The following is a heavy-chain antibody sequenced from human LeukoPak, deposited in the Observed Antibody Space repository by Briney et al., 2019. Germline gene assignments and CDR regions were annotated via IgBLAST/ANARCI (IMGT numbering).Heavy chain of an antibody. CDR1: GFTFSSYA. CDR2: ISYDGSNK. V-gene: IGHV3-30-3*01. D-gene: IGHD6-19*01. CDR3: AREGGSSGWCEPTDY. Sequence: PGRSLRLSCAASGFTFSSYALHWVRQAPGNGLEWVAVISYDGSNKYYADSVKGRFTISRDNSKNTLYLQMNSLRAEDTAVYYCAREGGSSGWCEPTDYWGQGTLVTVSS. J-gene: IGHJ4*02.